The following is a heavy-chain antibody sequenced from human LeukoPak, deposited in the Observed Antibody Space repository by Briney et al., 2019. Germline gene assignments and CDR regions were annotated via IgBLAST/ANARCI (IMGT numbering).Heavy chain of an antibody. CDR2: TWYDGSNK. Sequence: GGSLRLSCAASGFTFSSYGMHWVRQAPGKGLEWVAVTWYDGSNKYYADSVKGRFTISRDNSKNTLYLQMNSLRAEDTAVYYCAKDFYDSSGYYRTEYFQHWGQGTLVTVSS. CDR1: GFTFSSYG. V-gene: IGHV3-33*06. J-gene: IGHJ1*01. CDR3: AKDFYDSSGYYRTEYFQH. D-gene: IGHD3-22*01.